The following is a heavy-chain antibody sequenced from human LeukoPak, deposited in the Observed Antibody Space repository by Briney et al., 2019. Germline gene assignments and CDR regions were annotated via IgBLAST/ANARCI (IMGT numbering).Heavy chain of an antibody. CDR3: ARDRYSSSWTFQH. V-gene: IGHV3-21*01. D-gene: IGHD6-13*01. J-gene: IGHJ1*01. CDR1: GFTFSSYS. Sequence: EGSLRLSCAASGFTFSSYSMNWVRQAPGKGLEWVSSISSSSSYIYYADSVKGRFTISRDNAKNSLYLQMNSLRAEDTAVYYCARDRYSSSWTFQHWGQGTLVTVSS. CDR2: ISSSSSYI.